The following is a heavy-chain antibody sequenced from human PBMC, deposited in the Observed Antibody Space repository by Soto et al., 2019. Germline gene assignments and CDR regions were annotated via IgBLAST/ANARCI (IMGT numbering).Heavy chain of an antibody. J-gene: IGHJ4*02. CDR1: GGSFSGYY. CDR3: ARGGRSSGWAPDY. D-gene: IGHD1-26*01. CDR2: INHSGST. V-gene: IGHV4-34*01. Sequence: SETLSLTCAVYGGSFSGYYWSWIRQPPGKGLEWIGEINHSGSTSYNPSLKSRVTISVDTSKNQFSLKLSSVTAADTAVYYCARGGRSSGWAPDYWGQGTLVTVSS.